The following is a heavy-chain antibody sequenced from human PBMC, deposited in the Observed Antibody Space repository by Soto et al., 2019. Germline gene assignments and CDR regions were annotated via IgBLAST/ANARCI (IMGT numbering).Heavy chain of an antibody. V-gene: IGHV4-31*03. Sequence: QVQLQESGPGLVKPSQTLSLTCTVSGGSISSGGYYWSWIRQHPGKGLEWIGYIYYSGSTYYNPSLKSRVTISVATSKNQYSLKLSSVTAADTAVYYCAMLYDSSGYYLDYWGQGTLVTVSS. CDR1: GGSISSGGYY. CDR3: AMLYDSSGYYLDY. J-gene: IGHJ4*02. CDR2: IYYSGST. D-gene: IGHD3-22*01.